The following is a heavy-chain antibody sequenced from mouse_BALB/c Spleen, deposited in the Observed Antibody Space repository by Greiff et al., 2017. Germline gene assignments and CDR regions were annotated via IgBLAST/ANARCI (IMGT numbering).Heavy chain of an antibody. CDR1: GFTFSSYA. CDR3: ARDRFAY. J-gene: IGHJ3*01. Sequence: EVKLMESGGGLVKPGGSLKLSCAASGFTFSSYAMSWVRQSPEKRLEWVAEISSGGRYTYYPDTVTGRFTISRDNAKNTLYLEMSSLRSEDTAMYYCARDRFAYWGQGTLVTVSA. V-gene: IGHV5-9-4*01. CDR2: ISSGGRYT.